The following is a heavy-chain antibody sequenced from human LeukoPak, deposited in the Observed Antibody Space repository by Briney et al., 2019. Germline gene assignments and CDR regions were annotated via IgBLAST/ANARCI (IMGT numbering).Heavy chain of an antibody. CDR2: IYYSGST. V-gene: IGHV4-39*01. CDR3: ARLGIVVVVAAHNWFDP. CDR1: GGSISSSSYY. D-gene: IGHD2-15*01. Sequence: SETLSLTCTVSGGSISSSSYYWGWIRQPPGKGLEWIGSIYYSGSTYYNPSLKSRVTISVDTSKNQFSLKLSSVTAADTAVYYCARLGIVVVVAAHNWFDPWGQGTLVTVSS. J-gene: IGHJ5*02.